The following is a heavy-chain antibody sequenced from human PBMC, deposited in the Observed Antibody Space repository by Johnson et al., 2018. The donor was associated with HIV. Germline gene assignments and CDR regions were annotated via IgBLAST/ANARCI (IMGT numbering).Heavy chain of an antibody. D-gene: IGHD6-13*01. V-gene: IGHV3-66*01. Sequence: VQLVESGGGLVQPGGSLRLSCAVSGFTFSSYAIHWVRQAPGKGLEWVSVIYSGGSTYYADSVRGRFTISRDNSRNTLYLQMNSLRAEDTAMYYCARDGESQQLPLGDAFDVWGQGTMVTVSS. CDR3: ARDGESQQLPLGDAFDV. J-gene: IGHJ3*01. CDR2: IYSGGST. CDR1: GFTFSSYA.